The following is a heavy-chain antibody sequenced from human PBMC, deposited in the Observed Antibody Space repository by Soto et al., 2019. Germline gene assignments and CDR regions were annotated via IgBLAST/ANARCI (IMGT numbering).Heavy chain of an antibody. D-gene: IGHD2-2*01. CDR1: GYTFTSYD. V-gene: IGHV1-8*01. Sequence: ASVKVSCKASGYTFTSYDINWVRQATGQGLEWMGWMNPNSGNTGYAQKFQGRVTMTRNTSISTAYMELSSLRSEDTAVYYCARARYCSSTSCYRWFDPWGQGTLVTVSS. J-gene: IGHJ5*02. CDR3: ARARYCSSTSCYRWFDP. CDR2: MNPNSGNT.